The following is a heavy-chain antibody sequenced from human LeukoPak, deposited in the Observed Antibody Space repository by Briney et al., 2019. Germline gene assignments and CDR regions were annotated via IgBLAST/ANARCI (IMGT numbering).Heavy chain of an antibody. CDR1: GASITTTLYY. CDR2: FYYGGIT. Sequence: SETLSLTCTVSGASITTTLYYWVWARQSPGKGLEWIGSFYYGGITYYHPSPKSRVTVSVDTSRSQFSLKLISVTAADTAVYYCARAGRDGYSPASDSFDIWGQGKTVTVSS. D-gene: IGHD5-24*01. J-gene: IGHJ3*02. V-gene: IGHV4-39*07. CDR3: ARAGRDGYSPASDSFDI.